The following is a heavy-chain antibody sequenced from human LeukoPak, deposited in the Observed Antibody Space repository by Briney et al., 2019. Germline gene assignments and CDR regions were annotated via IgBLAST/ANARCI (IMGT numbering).Heavy chain of an antibody. Sequence: GGSLRLSCAASGFTFSDDWMSWVRQAPGKGLEGVGRIKSKREGGTTDYAAPVNNRFTTSRNDSKNTLFLQMTSLKTDDTAVYYCTLGVVAATAVRFDPWGQGTLVTVSS. CDR2: IKSKREGGTT. V-gene: IGHV3-15*01. J-gene: IGHJ5*02. CDR1: GFTFSDDW. CDR3: TLGVVAATAVRFDP. D-gene: IGHD2-15*01.